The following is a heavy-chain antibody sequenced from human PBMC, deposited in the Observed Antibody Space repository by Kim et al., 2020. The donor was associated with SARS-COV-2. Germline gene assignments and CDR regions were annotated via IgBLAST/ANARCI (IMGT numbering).Heavy chain of an antibody. Sequence: GGSLRLSCAASGFTFSSYGMHWVRQAPGKGLEWVAVISYDGSNKYYADSVKGRFTISRDNSKNTLYLQMNSLRAEDTAVYYCAKDRGVGGYYFDYWGQGTLVTVSS. D-gene: IGHD1-26*01. CDR3: AKDRGVGGYYFDY. J-gene: IGHJ4*02. V-gene: IGHV3-30*18. CDR2: ISYDGSNK. CDR1: GFTFSSYG.